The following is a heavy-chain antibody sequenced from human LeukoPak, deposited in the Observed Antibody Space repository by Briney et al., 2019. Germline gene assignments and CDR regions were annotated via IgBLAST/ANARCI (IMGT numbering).Heavy chain of an antibody. CDR1: GGSISSGDYY. J-gene: IGHJ4*02. D-gene: IGHD5-24*01. CDR3: ARVRRDGYNFRSGTIDY. CDR2: IYYSGST. Sequence: SETLSLTCTVSGGSISSGDYYWRWIRQPPGKGLEWIGYIYYSGSTYYNPSLKSRVTISVDTSKNQFSLKLSSVTAADTAVYYCARVRRDGYNFRSGTIDYWGQGTLVTVSS. V-gene: IGHV4-30-4*01.